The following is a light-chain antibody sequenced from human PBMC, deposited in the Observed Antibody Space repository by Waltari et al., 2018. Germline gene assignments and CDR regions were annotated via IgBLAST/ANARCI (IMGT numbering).Light chain of an antibody. J-gene: IGLJ2*01. CDR1: SSDVGGYNY. CDR3: SPYTSSSTVV. Sequence: QSALTQPASVSGSPGQSITISCTGTSSDVGGYNYVPWYQQHPGKAPKLMIYDVSNRPSGVSNRFSGSKSGNTASLTISGLQAEDEADYYCSPYTSSSTVVFGGGTKLTVL. CDR2: DVS. V-gene: IGLV2-14*03.